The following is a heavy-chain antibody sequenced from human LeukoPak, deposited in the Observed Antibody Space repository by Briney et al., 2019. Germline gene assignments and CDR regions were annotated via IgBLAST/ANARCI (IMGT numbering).Heavy chain of an antibody. D-gene: IGHD1-26*01. CDR1: GGSISSGSYY. Sequence: SETLSLTCTVSGGSISSGSYYWSWLRQPAGKGLEWIGRIYTSGSTNYNPSLKSRVTISVDTSKNQFSLKLSSVTAADTAVYYCARVGAVGATFDIWGQGTMVTVSS. CDR2: IYTSGST. J-gene: IGHJ3*02. V-gene: IGHV4-61*02. CDR3: ARVGAVGATFDI.